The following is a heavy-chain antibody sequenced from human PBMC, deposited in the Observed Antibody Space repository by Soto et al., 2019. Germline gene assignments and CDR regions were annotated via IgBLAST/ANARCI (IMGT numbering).Heavy chain of an antibody. Sequence: GVLRLSCAASGFTVSSNYMSWVRQAPGKGLEWVSVIYSGGSTYYADSVKGRFTISRHNSKNTLYLQMNSLRAEDTAVYYCAISYCSSTSCWNMYAWGKETTVTVSS. J-gene: IGHJ6*03. CDR2: IYSGGST. CDR3: AISYCSSTSCWNMYA. V-gene: IGHV3-53*04. D-gene: IGHD2-2*01. CDR1: GFTVSSNY.